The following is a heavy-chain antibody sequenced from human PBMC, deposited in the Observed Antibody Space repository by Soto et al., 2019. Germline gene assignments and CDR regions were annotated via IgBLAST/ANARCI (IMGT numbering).Heavy chain of an antibody. CDR2: IHPGDSDI. CDR3: VRIVGNIRIREVSNWFDP. CDR1: GYSFTSYW. V-gene: IGHV5-51*01. J-gene: IGHJ5*02. Sequence: GESLKISFKASGYSFTSYWIGWVSQIPGKGLEWMGIIHPGDSDINYSPSFQGQVNISVDKSTSTTYLHWSSLRASDPAMYYCVRIVGNIRIREVSNWFDPWGQGTLVTVSS. D-gene: IGHD3-10*01.